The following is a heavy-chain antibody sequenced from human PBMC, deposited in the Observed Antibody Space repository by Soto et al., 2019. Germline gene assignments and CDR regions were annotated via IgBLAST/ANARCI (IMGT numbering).Heavy chain of an antibody. CDR2: TSAYNGNS. J-gene: IGHJ5*02. CDR1: GYTFTSYG. Sequence: GASVKVSCKASGYTFTSYGISWVRQAPGQGLEWVGWTSAYNGNSNYAQKYHGRVTMTTDTSTSTAYMEMSSLRSDDTAVYYCARGVGSGTYYNQYNWFDPWGQGTLVTVSS. CDR3: ARGVGSGTYYNQYNWFDP. V-gene: IGHV1-18*01. D-gene: IGHD3-10*01.